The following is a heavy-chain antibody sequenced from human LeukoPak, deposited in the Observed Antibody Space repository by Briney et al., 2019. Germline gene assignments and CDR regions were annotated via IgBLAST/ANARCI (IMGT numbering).Heavy chain of an antibody. CDR1: GFTFSSYS. Sequence: PGGSLRLSCAASGFTFSSYSMNWVRQAPGKGLEWVSSISSSGSYIYYADSVKGRFTISRDNAKNSLYLQMNSLRAEDKALYYCARAKEGWYSEYWGQGTLVTVSS. D-gene: IGHD6-19*01. CDR2: ISSSGSYI. CDR3: ARAKEGWYSEY. V-gene: IGHV3-21*01. J-gene: IGHJ4*02.